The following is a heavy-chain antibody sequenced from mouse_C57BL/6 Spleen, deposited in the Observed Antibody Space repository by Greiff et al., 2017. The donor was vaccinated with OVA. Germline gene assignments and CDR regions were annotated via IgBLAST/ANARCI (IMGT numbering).Heavy chain of an antibody. J-gene: IGHJ4*01. V-gene: IGHV1-85*01. Sequence: VQLQQSGPELVKPGASVKLSCKASGYTFTSYDINWVKQRPGQGLEWIGWIYPRDGSTKYNEKFKGKATLTVDTSSSTAYMELHSLTSEDSAVYFCARRYYGSSSYAMDYWGQGTAVTVSS. D-gene: IGHD1-1*01. CDR1: GYTFTSYD. CDR3: ARRYYGSSSYAMDY. CDR2: IYPRDGST.